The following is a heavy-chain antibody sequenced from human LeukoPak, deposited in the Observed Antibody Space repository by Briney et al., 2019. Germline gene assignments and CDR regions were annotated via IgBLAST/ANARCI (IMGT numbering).Heavy chain of an antibody. J-gene: IGHJ4*02. V-gene: IGHV3-21*01. D-gene: IGHD5-18*01. CDR1: GFTFSSYS. Sequence: GGSLRLSCAASGFTFSSYSMNWVRQAPGKGLEWVSSISSSSSYIYYADSVKGRFTISRDNAKNSLYLQMNSLRAEDTGVYYCAILDTAMVHYWGQGTLVTVSS. CDR3: AILDTAMVHY. CDR2: ISSSSSYI.